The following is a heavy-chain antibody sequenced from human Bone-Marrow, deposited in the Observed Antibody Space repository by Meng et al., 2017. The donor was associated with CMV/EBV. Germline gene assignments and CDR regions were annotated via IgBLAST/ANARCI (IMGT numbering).Heavy chain of an antibody. V-gene: IGHV1-46*01. D-gene: IGHD3-16*01. Sequence: ASVKVSCKASGYTFTSYYMHWVRQAPEQGLEWMGIINPSGGSTSYAQKFQGRVTMTRDTSTSTVYMELSSLRSEDTAVYYCASLGVTGTGDYWGQGTRVTVSS. CDR2: INPSGGST. J-gene: IGHJ4*02. CDR3: ASLGVTGTGDY. CDR1: GYTFTSYY.